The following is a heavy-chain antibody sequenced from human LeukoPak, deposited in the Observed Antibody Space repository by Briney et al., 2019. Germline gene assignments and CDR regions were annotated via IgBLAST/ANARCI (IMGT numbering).Heavy chain of an antibody. J-gene: IGHJ4*02. CDR2: INHSGST. CDR3: ARGSRRLGYYYGSGSPTTYYFDY. V-gene: IGHV4-34*01. Sequence: KASETLSLTCAVYGGSLSGYFWSWIRQPPGKGLEWIGEINHSGSTNYNPSLKSRVTISVDTSKNQFSLKLSSVTAADTAVYYCARGSRRLGYYYGSGSPTTYYFDYWGQGTLVTVSS. D-gene: IGHD3-10*01. CDR1: GGSLSGYF.